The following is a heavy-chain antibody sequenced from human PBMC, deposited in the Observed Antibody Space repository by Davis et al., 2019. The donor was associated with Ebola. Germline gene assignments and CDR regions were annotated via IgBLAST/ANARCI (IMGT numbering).Heavy chain of an antibody. CDR2: IKQDGGET. V-gene: IGHV3-7*01. J-gene: IGHJ6*04. CDR1: GFTFSSNW. Sequence: PGGSLRLSCAASGFTFSSNWMHWVRQAPGKGLEWVAKIKQDGGETYYVDSVKGRFTISRDNAKNSLYLQMNSLRAEDSAVYYCARDDYGSSSPYYYYYYGMDVWGKGTTVTVSS. D-gene: IGHD6-6*01. CDR3: ARDDYGSSSPYYYYYYGMDV.